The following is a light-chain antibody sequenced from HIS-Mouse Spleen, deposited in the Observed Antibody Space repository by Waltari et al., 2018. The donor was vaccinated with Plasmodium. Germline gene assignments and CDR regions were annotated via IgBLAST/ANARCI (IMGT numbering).Light chain of an antibody. Sequence: SYELTQPSSVSVSPGQTARITCSGYVLAKKYARWFQQKPGQAPGLVIYKDSERPSGIPERFSGSSSGTTVTLTISGAQVEDEADYYCYSAADNNWVFGGGTKLTVL. V-gene: IGLV3-27*01. CDR1: VLAKKY. J-gene: IGLJ3*02. CDR3: YSAADNNWV. CDR2: KDS.